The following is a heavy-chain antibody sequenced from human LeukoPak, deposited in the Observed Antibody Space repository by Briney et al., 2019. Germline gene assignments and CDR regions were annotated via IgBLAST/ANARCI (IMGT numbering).Heavy chain of an antibody. CDR3: ARSAFGRWNYEVKYYFDY. CDR1: GGSFSGYY. CDR2: INHSGST. J-gene: IGHJ4*02. Sequence: SETLSLTCAVYGGSFSGYYWSWIRQPPGKGLEWIGEINHSGSTNYNPSLKSRVTISVDTSKNQFSLKLSSVTAADTAVYYCARSAFGRWNYEVKYYFDYWGQGTLVTVSS. V-gene: IGHV4-34*01. D-gene: IGHD1-7*01.